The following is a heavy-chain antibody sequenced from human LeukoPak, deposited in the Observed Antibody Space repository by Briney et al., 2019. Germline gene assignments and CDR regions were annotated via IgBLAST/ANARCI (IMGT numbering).Heavy chain of an antibody. CDR2: ISSSGNTI. CDR3: AREALALNY. CDR1: GFTFDDYA. Sequence: GGSLRLSCAASGFTFDDYAMHWVRQAPGKGLEWVSYISSSGNTIYYADSVKGRFTISRDNAKNSLYLQMNSLRAEDTAVYYCAREALALNYWGQGTLVTVSS. V-gene: IGHV3-48*03. J-gene: IGHJ4*02.